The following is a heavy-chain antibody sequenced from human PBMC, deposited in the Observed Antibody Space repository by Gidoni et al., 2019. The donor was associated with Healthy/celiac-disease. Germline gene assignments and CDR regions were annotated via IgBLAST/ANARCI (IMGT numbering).Heavy chain of an antibody. Sequence: EVQLVESGGGLVKPGGSLRLSCAASGFTFSSYSMTWVRQAPGKGLEWVSFISSSSSYIYYADSVKGRFTISRDNAKNSLYLQMNSLRAEDTAVYYCAREIGYCSSTSCYSSGNWFDPWGQGTLVTVSS. CDR2: ISSSSSYI. D-gene: IGHD2-2*01. CDR1: GFTFSSYS. CDR3: AREIGYCSSTSCYSSGNWFDP. V-gene: IGHV3-21*01. J-gene: IGHJ5*02.